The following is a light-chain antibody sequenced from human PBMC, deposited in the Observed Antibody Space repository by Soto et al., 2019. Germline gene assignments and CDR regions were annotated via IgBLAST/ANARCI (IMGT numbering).Light chain of an antibody. CDR3: QQYNNWPQGT. Sequence: EIVMTQSPATLSASPGERATLSCRASQSVSSNLAWYQQKPGQAPRLLIHGASTRATGIPARFSGSGSGTEFTLTISSLQSEDFAVYYCQQYNNWPQGTFGQGTKVDIK. V-gene: IGKV3-15*01. CDR2: GAS. CDR1: QSVSSN. J-gene: IGKJ1*01.